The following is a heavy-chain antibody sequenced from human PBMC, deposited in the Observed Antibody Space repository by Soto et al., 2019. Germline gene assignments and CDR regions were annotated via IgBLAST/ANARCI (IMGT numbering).Heavy chain of an antibody. J-gene: IGHJ6*02. D-gene: IGHD5-18*01. Sequence: SGKVSCKAPVNTFTYYAISWVRQAPGQGLEWMGGIIPIFGTANYAQKFQGRVTITADESTSTAYMELSSLRSEDTAVYYCATVGYSYGYNRYYYYFCGRDGWG. V-gene: IGHV1-69*13. CDR3: ATVGYSYGYNRYYYYFCGRDG. CDR2: IIPIFGTA. CDR1: VNTFTYYA.